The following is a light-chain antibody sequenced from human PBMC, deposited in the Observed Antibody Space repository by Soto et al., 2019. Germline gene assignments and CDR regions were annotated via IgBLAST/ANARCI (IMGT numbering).Light chain of an antibody. J-gene: IGLJ3*02. CDR1: SSNIGAGYD. V-gene: IGLV1-40*01. Sequence: QSVLTQPPSVSGAPGQRVTISCTGSSSNIGAGYDVHWYRQLPGTAPKLLIYGNINRPSGVPDRFSGSKSGTSASLAITGLQAGDEADYYCQSYDSSLSGSWVFGGGTKLTVL. CDR2: GNI. CDR3: QSYDSSLSGSWV.